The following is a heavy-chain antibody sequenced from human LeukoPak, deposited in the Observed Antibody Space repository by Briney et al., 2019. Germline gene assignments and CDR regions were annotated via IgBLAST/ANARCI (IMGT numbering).Heavy chain of an antibody. CDR2: IYYSGST. Sequence: SETLSLTCTVSGGSISSYYWSWIRQPPGKGLEWIGYIYYSGSTNYNPSLKSRVTISVDTSKNQFSLKLSSVTAADTAVYYCARLLGPGGGDYWGQGTLVTVSS. CDR3: ARLLGPGGGDY. CDR1: GGSISSYY. J-gene: IGHJ4*02. D-gene: IGHD3-10*01. V-gene: IGHV4-59*01.